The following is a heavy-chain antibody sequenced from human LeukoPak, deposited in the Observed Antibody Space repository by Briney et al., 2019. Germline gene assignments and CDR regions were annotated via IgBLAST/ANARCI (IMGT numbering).Heavy chain of an antibody. CDR2: IYHSGST. D-gene: IGHD1-20*01. CDR3: ARSITGTLFDY. J-gene: IGHJ4*02. V-gene: IGHV4-38-2*01. CDR1: GYSISSGYY. Sequence: SETLSLTCAVSGYSISSGYYWGWIRQPPGKGLEWIGSIYHSGSTYYNPSLKSRVTISVDTSKNQFSLKLSSVTAADTAVYYCARSITGTLFDYWGRGTLVTVSS.